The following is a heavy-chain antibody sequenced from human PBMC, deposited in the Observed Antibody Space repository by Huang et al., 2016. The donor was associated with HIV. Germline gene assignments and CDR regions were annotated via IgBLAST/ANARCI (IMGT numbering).Heavy chain of an antibody. Sequence: QVQLVQSGPEVKKPGASVKVSCQTSGYIFSNYDINWVRQAPGQGLQWMGWLNPNSGKTAYGQNFQGRGTRTRSTSTGAAYRVLNSLTSKDTAVYYCARLTSGWYQDYWGQGTLVTVSS. CDR3: ARLTSGWYQDY. J-gene: IGHJ4*02. V-gene: IGHV1-8*01. D-gene: IGHD6-19*01. CDR2: LNPNSGKT. CDR1: GYIFSNYD.